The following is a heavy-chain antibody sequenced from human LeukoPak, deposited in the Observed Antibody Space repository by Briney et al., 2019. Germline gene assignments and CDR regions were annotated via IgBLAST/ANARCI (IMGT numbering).Heavy chain of an antibody. CDR1: GYTFTKYY. D-gene: IGHD7-27*01. J-gene: IGHJ4*02. V-gene: IGHV1-46*01. CDR2: INPTGGST. Sequence: ASVKVSCKASGYTFTKYYMHWVRRAPGQGLEWMGIINPTGGSTNYAQKFQGRVTMTRDMSTTTVYMDLNSLKSENTAVYYCARAGSTGDYQAGSFEFWGQGTLVTVSS. CDR3: ARAGSTGDYQAGSFEF.